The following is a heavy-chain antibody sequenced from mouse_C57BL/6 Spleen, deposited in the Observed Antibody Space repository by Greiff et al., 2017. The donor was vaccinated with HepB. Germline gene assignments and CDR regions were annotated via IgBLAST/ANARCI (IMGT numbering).Heavy chain of an antibody. J-gene: IGHJ4*01. V-gene: IGHV1-81*01. CDR2: IYPRSGNT. Sequence: VQLQQSGAELARPGASVKLSCKASGYTFTSYGISWVKQRTGQGLEWIGEIYPRSGNTYYNEKFKGKATLTADKSSSTAYMELRSLTSEDSAVYFCARSRAYYSNYDAMDDWGQGTSVTVSS. CDR3: ARSRAYYSNYDAMDD. D-gene: IGHD2-5*01. CDR1: GYTFTSYG.